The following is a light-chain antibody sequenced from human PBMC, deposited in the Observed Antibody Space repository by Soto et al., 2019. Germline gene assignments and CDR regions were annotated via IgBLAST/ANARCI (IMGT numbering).Light chain of an antibody. CDR1: QSVTNRY. V-gene: IGKV3-20*01. CDR3: QQYSSFPHT. Sequence: ESVLTQSPGTLSLSPGERATLSCRASQSVTNRYFAWYQQRPGQAPRLPIYGISNRATGIPDRFSGSGSGTDFTLTISRLEPEDFVVYYCQQYSSFPHTFGQGTKLEVK. J-gene: IGKJ2*01. CDR2: GIS.